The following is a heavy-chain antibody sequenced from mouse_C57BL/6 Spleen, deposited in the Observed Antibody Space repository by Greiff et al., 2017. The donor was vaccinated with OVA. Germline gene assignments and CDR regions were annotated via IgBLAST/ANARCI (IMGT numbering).Heavy chain of an antibody. CDR3: ERGDWADY. Sequence: VQLQQSGPELVKPGASVKISCKASGYTFTDYYMNWVKQSHGKSLEWIGDINPNNGGTSYNQKFKGKATLTVDKYSSTAYMGLRDLTSDDSSVCYCERGDWADYWGQGTTLTVSS. CDR2: INPNNGGT. CDR1: GYTFTDYY. V-gene: IGHV1-26*01. J-gene: IGHJ2*01. D-gene: IGHD4-1*01.